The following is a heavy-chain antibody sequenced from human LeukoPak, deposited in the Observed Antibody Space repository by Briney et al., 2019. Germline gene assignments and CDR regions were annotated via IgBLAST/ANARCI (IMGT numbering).Heavy chain of an antibody. V-gene: IGHV3-21*01. Sequence: PGGSLRLSCAASGFTLSSYAMKWVRQAPGKGLEWVSAISRTSAYIYYSDSVKGRFTISRDNAKNSVYLQIDSLRAEDTAVYYCARDERRYCSDSSCYPGDYWGQGTLVTVSS. CDR2: ISRTSAYI. J-gene: IGHJ4*02. CDR1: GFTLSSYA. D-gene: IGHD2-2*01. CDR3: ARDERRYCSDSSCYPGDY.